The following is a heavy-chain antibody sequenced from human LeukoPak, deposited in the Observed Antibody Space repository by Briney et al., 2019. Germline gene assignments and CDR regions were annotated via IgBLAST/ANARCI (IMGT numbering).Heavy chain of an antibody. CDR1: GFTFSGYW. CDR3: ARDWQWQQLDGDAFDI. CDR2: IKQDGSEK. Sequence: AGGSLRLSCAASGFTFSGYWMSGVRQAPGKGLEWVANIKQDGSEKYYVDSVKGRFTISRDNAKNSLFLKMNSLRAEDTAVYYCARDWQWQQLDGDAFDIWGQGTMVTVSS. J-gene: IGHJ3*02. V-gene: IGHV3-7*04. D-gene: IGHD6-13*01.